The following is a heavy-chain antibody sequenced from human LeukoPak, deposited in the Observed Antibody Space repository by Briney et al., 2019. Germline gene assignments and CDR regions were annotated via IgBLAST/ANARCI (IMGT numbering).Heavy chain of an antibody. J-gene: IGHJ5*02. V-gene: IGHV1-69*05. CDR3: ARTPLTCSGGSCWFDP. Sequence: SVKVSCKASGGTFSSYAISWVRQAPGQGFEWMGRIIPIFATANYAQKFQGRVTITTDESTSTAYMELSSLRSEDTAVYYCARTPLTCSGGSCWFDPWGQGTLVTVSS. CDR1: GGTFSSYA. CDR2: IIPIFATA. D-gene: IGHD2-15*01.